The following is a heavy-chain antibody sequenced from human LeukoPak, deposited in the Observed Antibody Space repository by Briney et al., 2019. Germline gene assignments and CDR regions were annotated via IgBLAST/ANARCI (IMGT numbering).Heavy chain of an antibody. D-gene: IGHD4-17*01. Sequence: ASVKVSCKASGYTFTGYFIHWVRQAPGQGLEWMGWINPNSGGTNYAQKFQGRVTMTRDTSISTAYMELSSLRADDTAVYYCARLANGDRNFDYWGQGTLVTVSS. CDR2: INPNSGGT. CDR3: ARLANGDRNFDY. J-gene: IGHJ4*02. CDR1: GYTFTGYF. V-gene: IGHV1-2*02.